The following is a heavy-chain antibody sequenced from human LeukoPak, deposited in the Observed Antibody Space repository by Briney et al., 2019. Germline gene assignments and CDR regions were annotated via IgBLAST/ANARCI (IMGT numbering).Heavy chain of an antibody. D-gene: IGHD3-22*01. V-gene: IGHV4-34*01. Sequence: SETLSLTCAVYGGSFSGYYWSWIRQPPGKGLEWIGEINHSGSTNYNPSLKSRVTISVDTSKYQFSLKLSSVTAADTAVYYCARFGYYYDSSGKKDYWGQGTLVTVSS. CDR2: INHSGST. CDR1: GGSFSGYY. J-gene: IGHJ4*02. CDR3: ARFGYYYDSSGKKDY.